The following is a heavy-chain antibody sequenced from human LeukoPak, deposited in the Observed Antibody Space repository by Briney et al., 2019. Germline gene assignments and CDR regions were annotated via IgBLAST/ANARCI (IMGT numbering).Heavy chain of an antibody. V-gene: IGHV4-31*03. Sequence: PSETLSLTCTVSGGSISSGGYYWSWIRQHPGKGLEWIGYIYYSGSTYYNPSLKSRVTISVDTSKNQFSLKLSSVTAADTAVYYCARDLRSASNHYYYYYGMDVWGQGTTVTVSS. CDR3: ARDLRSASNHYYYYYGMDV. J-gene: IGHJ6*02. CDR1: GGSISSGGYY. CDR2: IYYSGST. D-gene: IGHD2-8*01.